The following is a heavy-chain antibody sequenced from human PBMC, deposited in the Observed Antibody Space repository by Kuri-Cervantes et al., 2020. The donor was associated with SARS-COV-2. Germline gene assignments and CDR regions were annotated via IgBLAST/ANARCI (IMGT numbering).Heavy chain of an antibody. D-gene: IGHD1-26*01. CDR3: AKGPVGATGAFDI. CDR2: IMCEGSEK. V-gene: IGHV3-52*01. J-gene: IGHJ3*02. CDR1: GFTFSSSW. Sequence: LSLTCADSGFTFSSSWMHWVCQAQEKGLVWVADIMCEGSEKYYVDSVKGRLTISKDNAKNSLYLQVNSLRAEDMNVYYCAKGPVGATGAFDIWGQGTMITVSS.